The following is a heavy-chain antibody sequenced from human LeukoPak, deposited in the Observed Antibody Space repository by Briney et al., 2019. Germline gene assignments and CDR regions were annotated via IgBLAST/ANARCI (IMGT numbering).Heavy chain of an antibody. CDR3: ASSYNYGFPY. J-gene: IGHJ4*02. V-gene: IGHV3-74*01. CDR1: GFTFSTYW. Sequence: LGGSLRLSCAASGFTFSTYWMLWVRQAPGKGLVWVSRINSDGSSTTYADSVKGRFTVSRDNAKSTLYLQMNSLRVEDTAVYYCASSYNYGFPYWGQGTLVSVSS. CDR2: INSDGSST. D-gene: IGHD1-20*01.